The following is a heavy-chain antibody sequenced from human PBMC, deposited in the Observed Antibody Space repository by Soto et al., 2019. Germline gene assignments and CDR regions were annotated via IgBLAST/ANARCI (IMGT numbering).Heavy chain of an antibody. CDR2: INHSGST. J-gene: IGHJ6*02. CDR1: GGSFSGYY. D-gene: IGHD3-10*01. V-gene: IGHV4-34*01. CDR3: QRGVQLNYYYYYGMDV. Sequence: SETLSLTCAVYGGSFSGYYWSWIRQPPGKGLEWIGEINHSGSTNYNPSLKSRVTISVDTSKNQFSLKLSSVTAADTAVYYCQRGVQLNYYYYYGMDVWGQGTTVTVSS.